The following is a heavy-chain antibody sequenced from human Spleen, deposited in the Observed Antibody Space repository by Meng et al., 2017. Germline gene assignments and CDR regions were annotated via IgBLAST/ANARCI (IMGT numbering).Heavy chain of an antibody. D-gene: IGHD6-13*01. CDR2: INPSGGST. CDR3: ARDEDISAAGKLFGDY. CDR1: GYTFTSYY. V-gene: IGHV1-46*01. Sequence: ASVKVSCKASGYTFTSYYIHWVRQAPGQGLEWMGIINPSGGSTSYAQKFQGRVTMTRDTSTSTVYMELSSLRSEDTALYYCARDEDISAAGKLFGDYWGQGTLVTVSS. J-gene: IGHJ4*02.